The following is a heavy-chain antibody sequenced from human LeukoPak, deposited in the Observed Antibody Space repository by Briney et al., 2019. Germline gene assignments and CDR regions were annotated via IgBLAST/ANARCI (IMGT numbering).Heavy chain of an antibody. D-gene: IGHD6-19*01. J-gene: IGHJ6*03. CDR1: GFTFSSYE. V-gene: IGHV3-48*03. CDR3: AREGHSSGWYSSYYYYYYMDV. CDR2: ISSSGSTI. Sequence: GGSLRLSCAASGFTFSSYEMNWVRQAPGKGLEWVSYISSSGSTIYYADSVKGRFTISRDNAKNSLYLQMNSLRAEDTAVYYCAREGHSSGWYSSYYYYYYMDVWGKGTTVTISS.